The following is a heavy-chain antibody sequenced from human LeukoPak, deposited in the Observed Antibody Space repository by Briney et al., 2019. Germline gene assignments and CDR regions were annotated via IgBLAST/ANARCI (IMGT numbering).Heavy chain of an antibody. J-gene: IGHJ4*02. V-gene: IGHV3-66*01. D-gene: IGHD3-10*02. CDR2: IYSGGST. CDR1: GFTFSDYY. Sequence: PGGSLRLSCAASGFTFSDYYMSWIRQAPGKGLEWVSVIYSGGSTYYADSVKGRFTISRDNSKNTLYLQMNSLRAEDTAVYYCARGMFGERWGQGTLVTVSS. CDR3: ARGMFGER.